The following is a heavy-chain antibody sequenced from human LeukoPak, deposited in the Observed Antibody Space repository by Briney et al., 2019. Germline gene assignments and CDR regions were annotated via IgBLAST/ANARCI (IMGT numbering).Heavy chain of an antibody. D-gene: IGHD1-26*01. CDR1: GYTFTSYD. V-gene: IGHV1-8*01. CDR3: ARESELLRYYYYGMDV. CDR2: MNPNSGNT. J-gene: IGHJ6*02. Sequence: EASVKVSCKASGYTFTSYDINWVRQATGQGLEWMGWMNPNSGNTGYAQKFQGRVTMTRNTSISTAYMELSSLRSEDTAVYYCARESELLRYYYYGMDVWGQGTTVTVSS.